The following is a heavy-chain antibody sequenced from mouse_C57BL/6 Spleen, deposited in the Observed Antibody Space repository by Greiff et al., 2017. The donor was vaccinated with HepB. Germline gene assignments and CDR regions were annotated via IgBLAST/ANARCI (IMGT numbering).Heavy chain of an antibody. CDR3: ASDGYYSFDY. CDR2: IYPGDGDT. Sequence: VQLQQSGPELVKPGASVKISCKASGYAFSSSWMNWVKQRPGKGLEWIGRIYPGDGDTNYNGKFKGKATLTADKSSSTAYMHLSSLTSEDSAVYFCASDGYYSFDYWGQGTTLTVSS. D-gene: IGHD2-3*01. CDR1: GYAFSSSW. V-gene: IGHV1-82*01. J-gene: IGHJ2*01.